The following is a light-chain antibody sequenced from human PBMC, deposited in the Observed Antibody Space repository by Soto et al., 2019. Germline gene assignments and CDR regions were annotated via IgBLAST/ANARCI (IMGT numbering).Light chain of an antibody. CDR1: QTITTY. J-gene: IGKJ4*01. Sequence: DIQMTQSPSSLSASVGDRVTITCRASQTITTYLHWYQQKPGKAPKLLISAASSLQSGVPSRFSGSGSGTDFTLTISSLQPEDFATYYCQQSYSTPHTFGGGTKVEIK. V-gene: IGKV1-39*01. CDR3: QQSYSTPHT. CDR2: AAS.